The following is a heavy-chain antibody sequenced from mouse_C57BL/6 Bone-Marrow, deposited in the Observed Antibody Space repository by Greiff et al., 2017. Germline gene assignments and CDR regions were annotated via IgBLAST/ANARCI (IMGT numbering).Heavy chain of an antibody. CDR1: GYTFTNYW. V-gene: IGHV1-63*01. J-gene: IGHJ4*01. Sequence: QVQLKESGAELVRPGTSVKMSCKASGYTFTNYWIGWAKQRPGHGLEWIGDIYPGGGYTNYTEKLKGRSTLTADKSSSTAYMQISSLTSEDSAIYYCARSYYAMDYWGQGTSVTVSS. CDR3: ARSYYAMDY. CDR2: IYPGGGYT.